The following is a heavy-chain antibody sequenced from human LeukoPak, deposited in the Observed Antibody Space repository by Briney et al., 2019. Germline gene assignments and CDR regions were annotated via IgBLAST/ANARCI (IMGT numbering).Heavy chain of an antibody. CDR3: ARKDYSGYDP. D-gene: IGHD5-12*01. J-gene: IGHJ5*02. V-gene: IGHV4-4*02. CDR2: IYHSGST. CDR1: SGFISTSNW. Sequence: SGTQSPSWAVASGFISTSNWWSRVRQPPGKGLEGIGEIYHSGSTNYNPSLKSRVTISVDKSKNQFSLKLNSVTAADTAFYYCARKDYSGYDPWGQGTLVTVSS.